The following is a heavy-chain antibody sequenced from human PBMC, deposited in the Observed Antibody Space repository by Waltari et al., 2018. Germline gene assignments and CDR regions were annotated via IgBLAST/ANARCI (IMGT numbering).Heavy chain of an antibody. CDR2: TYTSGST. CDR1: GGSISSYY. CDR3: ARANYYYDSSGYYYWFDY. Sequence: QVQLQESGPGLVKPSETLSLTCTVSGGSISSYYWSWIRQPAGKGLEWIGRTYTSGSTNYNPSLKSRVTMSVDTSKNQFSLKLSSVTAADTAVYYCARANYYYDSSGYYYWFDYWGQGTLVTVSS. D-gene: IGHD3-22*01. V-gene: IGHV4-4*07. J-gene: IGHJ4*02.